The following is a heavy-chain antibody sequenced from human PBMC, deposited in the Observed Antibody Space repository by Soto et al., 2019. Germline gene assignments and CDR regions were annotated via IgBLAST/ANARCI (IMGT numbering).Heavy chain of an antibody. CDR2: IIPIFGTA. Sequence: QVQLVQSGAEVKKPGSSVKVSCKASGGTFSSYAISWVRQAPGQGLEWMGGIIPIFGTANYAQKFQGRVTITADESTSTDYMELSSLRSEDTAVYYCARDRVATGTTEGSDYWGQGTLVTVSS. CDR1: GGTFSSYA. V-gene: IGHV1-69*01. D-gene: IGHD1-7*01. CDR3: ARDRVATGTTEGSDY. J-gene: IGHJ4*02.